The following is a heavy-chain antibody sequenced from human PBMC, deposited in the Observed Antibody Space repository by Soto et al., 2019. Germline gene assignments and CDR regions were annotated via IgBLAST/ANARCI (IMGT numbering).Heavy chain of an antibody. Sequence: PSETLSLTCSVSGGSITSHYCSWFRQPPGKGLEWIGYIHHSGSTSYNPSLKSRVTMSVDTSKNQFSLKVNSVTAADTALYYCARQGFGQLHGPVDVWGPGTTVTVSS. D-gene: IGHD3-10*01. CDR3: ARQGFGQLHGPVDV. CDR2: IHHSGST. CDR1: GGSITSHY. J-gene: IGHJ6*02. V-gene: IGHV4-59*08.